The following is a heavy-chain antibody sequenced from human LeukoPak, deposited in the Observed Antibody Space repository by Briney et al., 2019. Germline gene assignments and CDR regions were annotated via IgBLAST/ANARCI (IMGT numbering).Heavy chain of an antibody. CDR3: ARHALYYDFWSGYSEASCDY. CDR1: GGSFSDYY. Sequence: PSETLSLTCAVYGGSFSDYYWSWIRQPPGKGLEWIGSIYYSGSTYYNPSLKSRVTISVDTSKNQFSLKLSSVTAADTAVYYCARHALYYDFWSGYSEASCDYWGQGTLVTVSS. CDR2: IYYSGST. J-gene: IGHJ4*02. V-gene: IGHV4-34*01. D-gene: IGHD3-3*01.